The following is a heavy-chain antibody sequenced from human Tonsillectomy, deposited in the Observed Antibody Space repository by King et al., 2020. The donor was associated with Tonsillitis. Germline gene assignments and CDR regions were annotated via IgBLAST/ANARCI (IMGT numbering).Heavy chain of an antibody. D-gene: IGHD3-22*01. Sequence: VTLKESGPALVKPTQTLTLTCTFSGFSLSTSGMCVSWIRQPPGKALEWLARIDWDDDKYYSTSLKTRLTISKDTSKNQVVLTMNNMDPVDTATYYCARIGPHYYDSSGYYPLGMDVWGQGTTVTVSS. V-gene: IGHV2-70*11. CDR2: IDWDDDK. CDR3: ARIGPHYYDSSGYYPLGMDV. J-gene: IGHJ6*02. CDR1: GFSLSTSGMC.